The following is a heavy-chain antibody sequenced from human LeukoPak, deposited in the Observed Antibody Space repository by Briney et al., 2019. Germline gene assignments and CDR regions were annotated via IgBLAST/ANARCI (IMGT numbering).Heavy chain of an antibody. D-gene: IGHD1-14*01. CDR2: MYHSGST. V-gene: IGHV4-38-2*02. Sequence: NPSETLSLTCTVSGYSISSGYYWGWIRQPPGKGLEWIGNMYHSGSTYYNPSLKSRVTVSLDTSKNQFSLNLSSVTAADTAVYYCARGAPPGIRYFDLWGRGTLVTVSS. CDR3: ARGAPPGIRYFDL. J-gene: IGHJ2*01. CDR1: GYSISSGYY.